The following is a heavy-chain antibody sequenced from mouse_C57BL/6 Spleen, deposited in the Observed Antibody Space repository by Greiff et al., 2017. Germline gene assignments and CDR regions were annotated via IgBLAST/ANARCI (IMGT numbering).Heavy chain of an antibody. CDR3: ARPTVASRGYAMDY. J-gene: IGHJ4*01. V-gene: IGHV1-64*01. Sequence: QVQLQQPGAELVKPGASVKLSCKASGYTFTSYWMHWVKQRPGQGLEWIGMIHPNSGSTNYNEKFKSKATLTVDKSSSTAYMQLSSLTYEDSAVYYCARPTVASRGYAMDYWGQGTSVTVSS. CDR2: IHPNSGST. D-gene: IGHD1-1*01. CDR1: GYTFTSYW.